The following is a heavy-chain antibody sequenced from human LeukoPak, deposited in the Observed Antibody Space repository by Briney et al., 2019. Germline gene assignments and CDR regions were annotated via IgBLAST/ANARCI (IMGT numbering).Heavy chain of an antibody. CDR1: RFTSSSYG. V-gene: IGHV3-30*18. CDR3: AKQQLGMGYYFDY. J-gene: IGHJ4*02. CDR2: ISYDGSNK. D-gene: IGHD7-27*01. Sequence: GGSLRLSCAASRFTSSSYGMHWVRQAPGKGLEWVAVISYDGSNKYYADSVKGRFTISRDNSKNTLYLQMNSLRAEDTAVYYCAKQQLGMGYYFDYWGQGTLVTVSS.